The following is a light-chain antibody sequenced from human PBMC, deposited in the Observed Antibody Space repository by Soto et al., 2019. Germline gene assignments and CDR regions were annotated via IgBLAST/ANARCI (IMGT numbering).Light chain of an antibody. V-gene: IGKV3-11*01. CDR3: QQRNIWPPVT. CDR2: GAF. J-gene: IGKJ5*01. CDR1: PSVPNY. Sequence: EIVLTQSPATLSLSPGERATLSCRASPSVPNYLAWYQQKPGQAPRLLIYGAFNRATGIPARFSGSGSGADFTLTISSLEPEDIAVYYCQQRNIWPPVTFGQGTRLEIK.